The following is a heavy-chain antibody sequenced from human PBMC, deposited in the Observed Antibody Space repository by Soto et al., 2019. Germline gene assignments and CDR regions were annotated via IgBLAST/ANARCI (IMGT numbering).Heavy chain of an antibody. J-gene: IGHJ6*02. CDR1: GGTFSSYA. V-gene: IGHV1-69*13. CDR2: IIPIFGTA. D-gene: IGHD3-9*01. Sequence: SVKVSCKASGGTFSSYAISWVRQAPGQGLEWMGGIIPIFGTANYAQKFQGRVTITADESTSTAYMELSSLRSEDTAVYYCARDRYDILTGYYWYYGMDVWGQGTTVTVSS. CDR3: ARDRYDILTGYYWYYGMDV.